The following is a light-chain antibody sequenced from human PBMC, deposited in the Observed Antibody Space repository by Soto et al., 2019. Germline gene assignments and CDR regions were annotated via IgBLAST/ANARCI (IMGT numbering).Light chain of an antibody. V-gene: IGKV3-20*01. CDR1: QSVSSNY. J-gene: IGKJ1*01. Sequence: DNVFTQSPGTLSLSPGGRSTLSCTGSQSVSSNYLAWYQKKTGQAHRLLIHGAYTRATGVPDRFSGSGSGTDFTLTISRLEPEDFAVYHCQKYGSLSWTFGQGTTVDIK. CDR2: GAY. CDR3: QKYGSLSWT.